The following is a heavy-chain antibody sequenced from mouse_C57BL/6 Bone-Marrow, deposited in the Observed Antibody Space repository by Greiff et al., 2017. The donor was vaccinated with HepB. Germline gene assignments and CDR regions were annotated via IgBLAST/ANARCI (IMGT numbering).Heavy chain of an antibody. D-gene: IGHD1-1*01. J-gene: IGHJ3*01. CDR1: GYAFSSYW. CDR2: IYPGDGDT. V-gene: IGHV1-80*01. Sequence: QVQLQQSGAELVKPGASVKISCKASGYAFSSYWMNWVKQRPGKGLEWIGQIYPGDGDTNYNGKFKGKATLTADKSSSTAYMQLSSLTSEDSAVYFCARRGIYYGSSYRWFAYWGQGTLVTVSA. CDR3: ARRGIYYGSSYRWFAY.